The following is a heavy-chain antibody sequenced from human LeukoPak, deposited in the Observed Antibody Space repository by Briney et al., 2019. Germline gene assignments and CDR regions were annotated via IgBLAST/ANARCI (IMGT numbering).Heavy chain of an antibody. D-gene: IGHD5-18*01. J-gene: IGHJ6*03. CDR3: ARGGYGSHYYYYYYMDV. CDR2: ISSNGGST. V-gene: IGHV3-64*01. CDR1: GFTFSSYA. Sequence: GGSLRLSCAASGFTFSSYAMHWVRQAPGKGLEYVSAISSNGGSTYYANSVKGRFTISRDNSKNTLYLQMGSLRAEDMAVYYCARGGYGSHYYYYYYMDVWGKGTTVTVSS.